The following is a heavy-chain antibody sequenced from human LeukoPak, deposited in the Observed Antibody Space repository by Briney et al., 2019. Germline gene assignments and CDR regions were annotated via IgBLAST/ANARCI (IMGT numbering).Heavy chain of an antibody. D-gene: IGHD4-23*01. V-gene: IGHV5-51*01. CDR3: ARLGTTVVTPYYYYYGMDV. CDR1: GYSFTSYW. CDR2: IYPGDSDT. J-gene: IGHJ6*02. Sequence: GESLKISCKGSGYSFTSYWIGWVRQMPGKGLEWMGIIYPGDSDTRYSPSLQGQVTISADKSISTAYLQWSSLKASDTAMYYCARLGTTVVTPYYYYYGMDVWGQGTTVTVSS.